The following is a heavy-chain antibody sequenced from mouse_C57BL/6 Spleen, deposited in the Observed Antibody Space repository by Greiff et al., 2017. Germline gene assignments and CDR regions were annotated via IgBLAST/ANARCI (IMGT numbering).Heavy chain of an antibody. J-gene: IGHJ3*01. CDR2: IYPRSGNT. Sequence: QVQLKESGAELARPGASVKLSCKASGYTFTSYGISWVKQRTGQGLEWIGEIYPRSGNTYYNEKFKGKATLTEDKSSSTAYMELRSLTSEDSAVYFCARYDYEAWFAYWGQGTLVTVSA. CDR3: ARYDYEAWFAY. D-gene: IGHD2-4*01. CDR1: GYTFTSYG. V-gene: IGHV1-81*01.